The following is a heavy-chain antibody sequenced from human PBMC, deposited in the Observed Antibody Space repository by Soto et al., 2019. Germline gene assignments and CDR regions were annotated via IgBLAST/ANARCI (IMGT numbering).Heavy chain of an antibody. CDR3: AREKLTTYYYDSSGQRGWFDP. CDR1: GGTFSSYA. CDR2: IIPIFGTA. J-gene: IGHJ5*02. Sequence: SVKVSCKASGGTFSSYAISWVRQAPGQGLEWMGGIIPIFGTANYAQRFQGRVTITADESTSTAYMELSSLRSEDTAVYYCAREKLTTYYYDSSGQRGWFDPWGQGTLVTVSS. V-gene: IGHV1-69*13. D-gene: IGHD3-22*01.